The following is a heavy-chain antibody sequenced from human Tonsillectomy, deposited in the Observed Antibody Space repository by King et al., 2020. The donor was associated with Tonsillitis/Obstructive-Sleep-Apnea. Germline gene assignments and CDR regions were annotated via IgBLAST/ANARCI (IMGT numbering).Heavy chain of an antibody. V-gene: IGHV4-59*01. Sequence: QLQESGPGLVKPSETLSLTCIVSGDSMSSYFWSWIRQPPGKGLEWIGYVHYSGSTNYSPSLKSRVIMSIDTSKNQFSLKLISVTAADTAVYYCARLHDDFIWGSFRYSFDFWGQGALVTVSS. CDR1: GDSMSSYF. D-gene: IGHD3-16*02. CDR2: VHYSGST. CDR3: ARLHDDFIWGSFRYSFDF. J-gene: IGHJ4*02.